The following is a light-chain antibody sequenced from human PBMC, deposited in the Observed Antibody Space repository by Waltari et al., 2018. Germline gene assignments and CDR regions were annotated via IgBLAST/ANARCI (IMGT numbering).Light chain of an antibody. J-gene: IGKJ3*01. V-gene: IGKV1-5*03. CDR2: KAS. CDR1: KSISSW. Sequence: DIQMTQSPSTLSASVGDRVTITCRARKSISSWLAWYQQKPGKAPKLLIYKASSLESGVPSRFSGSGSGTEFTLTISSLQPDDFASYYCQHYNSPITFGPGTKVDIK. CDR3: QHYNSPIT.